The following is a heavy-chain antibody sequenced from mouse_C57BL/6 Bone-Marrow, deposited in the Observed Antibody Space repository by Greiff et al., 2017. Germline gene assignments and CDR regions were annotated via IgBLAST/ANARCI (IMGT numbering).Heavy chain of an antibody. V-gene: IGHV14-2*01. CDR2: IDPEDGET. CDR3: ASITTVVAKGYFDV. J-gene: IGHJ1*03. D-gene: IGHD1-1*01. Sequence: VQLQQSGAELVKPGASVKLSCTASGFNIKDYYMHWVKQRTEQGLEWIRRIDPEDGETKYAPKFQGKATITSDTSSNTAYLELSSLTSEVTAGYYCASITTVVAKGYFDVWGTGTTVTVSS. CDR1: GFNIKDYY.